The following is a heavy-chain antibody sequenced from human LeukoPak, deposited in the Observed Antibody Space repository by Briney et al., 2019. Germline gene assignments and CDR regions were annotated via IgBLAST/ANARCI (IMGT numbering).Heavy chain of an antibody. J-gene: IGHJ3*02. D-gene: IGHD3/OR15-3a*01. Sequence: PGGSLRLSCAASGFTFSSYSMNWARQAPGKGLEWVAVISYDGSNKYYADSVKGRFTISRDNSKNTLYLQMNSLRAEDTAVYYCARQNDPVDYAFDIWGQGTMVTVSS. CDR2: ISYDGSNK. CDR1: GFTFSSYS. V-gene: IGHV3-30*03. CDR3: ARQNDPVDYAFDI.